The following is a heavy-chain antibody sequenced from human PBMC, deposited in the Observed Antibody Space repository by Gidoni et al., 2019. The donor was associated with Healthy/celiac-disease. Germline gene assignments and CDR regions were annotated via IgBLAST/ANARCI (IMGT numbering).Heavy chain of an antibody. CDR3: AKDPGSYYEEDWFDP. CDR1: GFTFISYA. Sequence: EVQLLESGGGLVQPGGSLRLSCAASGFTFISYAMSWVRQAPGKGLEWVSAISGSGGSTYYADSVKGRFTISRDNSKNTLYLQMNSLRAEDTAVYYCAKDPGSYYEEDWFDPWGQGTLVTVSS. D-gene: IGHD1-26*01. V-gene: IGHV3-23*01. J-gene: IGHJ5*02. CDR2: ISGSGGST.